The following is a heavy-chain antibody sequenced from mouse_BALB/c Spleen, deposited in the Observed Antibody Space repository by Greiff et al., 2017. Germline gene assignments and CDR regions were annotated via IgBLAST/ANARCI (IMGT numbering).Heavy chain of an antibody. Sequence: EVMLVESGGGLVKPGGSLKLSCAASGFTFSSYAMSWVRQTPEKRLEWVATISSGGSYTYYPDSVKGRFTISRDNAKNTLYLQMSSLRSEDTAMYYYAKGTTGTAWLAYWGQGTLVTVSA. J-gene: IGHJ3*01. D-gene: IGHD1-2*01. CDR3: AKGTTGTAWLAY. CDR1: GFTFSSYA. V-gene: IGHV5-9-1*01. CDR2: ISSGGSYT.